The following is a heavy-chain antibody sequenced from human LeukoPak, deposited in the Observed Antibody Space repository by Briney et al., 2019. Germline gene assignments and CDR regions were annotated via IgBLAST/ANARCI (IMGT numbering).Heavy chain of an antibody. Sequence: ASVRVSCKTSGYPFTAYYVHWVRQAPGQGLEWVGWINPNNGATNYAQKFQGRVTMARDTSINTAYMELRRLRSDDTAVYYCARGGALYYYDSSGMDVWGQGTTVTVSS. J-gene: IGHJ6*02. V-gene: IGHV1-2*02. D-gene: IGHD3-22*01. CDR1: GYPFTAYY. CDR2: INPNNGAT. CDR3: ARGGALYYYDSSGMDV.